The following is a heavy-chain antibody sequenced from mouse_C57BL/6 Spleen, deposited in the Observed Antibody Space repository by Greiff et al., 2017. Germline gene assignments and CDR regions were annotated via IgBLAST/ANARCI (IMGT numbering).Heavy chain of an antibody. D-gene: IGHD4-1*01. CDR2: LYWDDDK. V-gene: IGHV8-12*01. CDR3: ARRALGDYYAMDY. CDR1: GFSLSTSGMG. Sequence: QVTLKESGPGILQSSPTLSLSCSFSGFSLSTSGMGVIWIRQPSGKGLEWLAHLYWDDDKRYNPSLKSRLTISKDTSRNQIFLMITSVDTADTATYYCARRALGDYYAMDYWGQGTSVTVSS. J-gene: IGHJ4*01.